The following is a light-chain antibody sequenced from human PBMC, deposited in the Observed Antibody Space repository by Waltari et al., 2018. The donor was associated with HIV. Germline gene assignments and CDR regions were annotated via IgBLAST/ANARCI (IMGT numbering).Light chain of an antibody. CDR1: SPNIGRNT. Sequence: QSVLTQPPSASGTPGQRVTISCSGSSPNIGRNTVNWYQQLPGTAPKLLIYTNNQRPSWVPDRFSGSQSGTSASLAISGLHSDDEAHYYCGVWDDSLNGQVFGGGTKLTVL. CDR2: TNN. CDR3: GVWDDSLNGQV. J-gene: IGLJ2*01. V-gene: IGLV1-44*01.